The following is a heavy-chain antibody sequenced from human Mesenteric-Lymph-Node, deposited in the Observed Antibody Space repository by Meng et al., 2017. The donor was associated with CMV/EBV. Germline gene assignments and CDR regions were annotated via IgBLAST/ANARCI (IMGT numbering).Heavy chain of an antibody. D-gene: IGHD6-13*01. Sequence: GESLKISCVASGFPFSSFSMHWVRQAPGKGLEWVSYISTSSGTIYYADSVKGRFTMSRDNAKNSLYLQMNSLTAEDTAVYYCARDFWSSSWGTDAFDIWGQGTMVTVSS. CDR3: ARDFWSSSWGTDAFDI. CDR2: ISTSSGTI. V-gene: IGHV3-48*04. CDR1: GFPFSSFS. J-gene: IGHJ3*02.